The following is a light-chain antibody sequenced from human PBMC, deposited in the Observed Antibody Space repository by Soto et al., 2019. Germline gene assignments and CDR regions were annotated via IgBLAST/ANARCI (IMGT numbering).Light chain of an antibody. CDR1: QSINSY. CDR3: QQSFSTPRT. V-gene: IGKV1-39*01. CDR2: AAS. Sequence: DIQMTQSPSSQSASVGDRVTITCRASQSINSYLNWYQQKPGKAPKLLIYAASSLQSGVPSRFSGSGSENDFTLPITTLQPDDFATYYCQQSFSTPRTFGQGTRVEI. J-gene: IGKJ1*01.